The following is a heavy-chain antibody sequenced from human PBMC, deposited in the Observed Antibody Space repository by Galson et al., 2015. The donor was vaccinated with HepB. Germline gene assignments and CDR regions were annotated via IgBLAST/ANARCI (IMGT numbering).Heavy chain of an antibody. CDR3: ARDKSGSIDY. V-gene: IGHV3-11*01. D-gene: IGHD3-10*01. CDR1: GFTFSDYY. CDR2: ITWSGDTT. Sequence: SLRLSCAASGFTFSDYYMSWVRQAPGKGLEWLSIITWSGDTTYHTDSVKGRFTISRDNAKNSLSLQMNSLRVEDTAVYYCARDKSGSIDYWGQGSLVTVSS. J-gene: IGHJ4*02.